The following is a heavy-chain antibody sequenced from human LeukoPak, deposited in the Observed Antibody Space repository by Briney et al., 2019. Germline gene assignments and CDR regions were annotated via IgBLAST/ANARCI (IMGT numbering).Heavy chain of an antibody. J-gene: IGHJ4*02. CDR1: GGSFSGYY. CDR2: INHSGST. CDR3: ARRRTYYYDSSGYYLDY. D-gene: IGHD3-22*01. Sequence: SETLSLTCAVYGGSFSGYYWSWIRQPPGKGLEWIGEINHSGSTNYNPSLKSRVTISVDTSKNQFSLKLSSVTAADTAVYYCARRRTYYYDSSGYYLDYWGQGTLVTVSS. V-gene: IGHV4-34*01.